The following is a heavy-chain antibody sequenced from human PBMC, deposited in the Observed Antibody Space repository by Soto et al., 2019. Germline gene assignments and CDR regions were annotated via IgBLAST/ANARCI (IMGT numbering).Heavy chain of an antibody. CDR2: INSDGSST. D-gene: IGHD6-19*01. CDR1: GFTFSSYW. V-gene: IGHV3-74*01. J-gene: IGHJ4*02. Sequence: GGSLRLSCAASGFTFSSYWMHWVRQAPGKGLVWVSRINSDGSSTTYADSVKGRFTISRDNAKNTLYLQMNSLRAEDTAVYYCVRGEGGWETYWGQGTLVTVPQ. CDR3: VRGEGGWETY.